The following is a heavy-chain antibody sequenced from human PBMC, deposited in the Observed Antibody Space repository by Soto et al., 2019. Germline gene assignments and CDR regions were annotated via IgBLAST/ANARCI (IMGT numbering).Heavy chain of an antibody. CDR2: IYYSGST. CDR1: GGSISSYY. D-gene: IGHD2-15*01. CDR3: ARVTGWYFDYWVFDY. V-gene: IGHV4-59*01. Sequence: QVQLQESGPGLVKPSETLSLTCTVSGGSISSYYWSWIRQPPGKGLEWIGYIYYSGSTNYNPSLKSRVTLSVDTSKNQFSLKLSSVTAADTAVYYCARVTGWYFDYWVFDYWGQGTLVTVSS. J-gene: IGHJ4*02.